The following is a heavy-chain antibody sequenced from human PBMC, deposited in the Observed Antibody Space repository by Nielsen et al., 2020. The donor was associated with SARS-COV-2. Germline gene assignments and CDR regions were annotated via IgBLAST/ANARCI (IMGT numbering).Heavy chain of an antibody. D-gene: IGHD2-2*01. CDR1: GFIFSNYA. Sequence: GGSLRLSCAASGFIFSNYAVHWVRQSPGKGLEWVALISYDGRHTHSADAVKGRFTISRDDSQNTLYVQMNSLRPEDTAVFFCARDSQEFSSTYPGYYWGQGTLVTVSS. CDR2: ISYDGRHT. J-gene: IGHJ4*02. V-gene: IGHV3-30*14. CDR3: ARDSQEFSSTYPGYY.